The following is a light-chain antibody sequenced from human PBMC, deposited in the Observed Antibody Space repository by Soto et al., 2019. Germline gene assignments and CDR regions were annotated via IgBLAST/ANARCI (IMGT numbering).Light chain of an antibody. J-gene: IGKJ1*01. CDR3: QQYRTYS. V-gene: IGKV1-5*01. Sequence: IQLTQSPTTLPASVGDRVTLTCRASESISNWLAWYQQRPGTAPKLLIYHASILETAVPSRFNGNGSGTEFTLTISRLQPGDFATYYCQQYRTYSFGQGSRVEIK. CDR1: ESISNW. CDR2: HAS.